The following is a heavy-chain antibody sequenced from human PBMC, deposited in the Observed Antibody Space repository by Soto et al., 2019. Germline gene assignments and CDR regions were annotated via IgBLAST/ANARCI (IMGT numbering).Heavy chain of an antibody. D-gene: IGHD3-10*01. V-gene: IGHV4-34*01. J-gene: IGHJ6*02. CDR2: INHSGST. CDR1: GASFSGYY. CDR3: ARGLYYVSGAQGMDV. Sequence: SETLSLTCAVYGASFSGYYWGCIRQPPGRGLEWVGEINHSGSTNYNPSLKSRVTISVDTSKNQFSLKLSSVTAADTAVYYCARGLYYVSGAQGMDVWGQGTTVTVSS.